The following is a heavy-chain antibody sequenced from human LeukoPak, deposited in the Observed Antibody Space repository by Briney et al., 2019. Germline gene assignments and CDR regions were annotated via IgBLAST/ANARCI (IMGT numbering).Heavy chain of an antibody. CDR1: GGTFSSYA. J-gene: IGHJ5*02. D-gene: IGHD5-18*01. Sequence: ASVKVSCKASGGTFSSYAISWVRQAPGQGLEWMGGIIPIFGTANYAQKFQGRVTITADKSTSTAYMELSSLRSEDTAVYYCARDHRGGYGYFSARAWGQGTLVTVSS. CDR3: ARDHRGGYGYFSARA. V-gene: IGHV1-69*06. CDR2: IIPIFGTA.